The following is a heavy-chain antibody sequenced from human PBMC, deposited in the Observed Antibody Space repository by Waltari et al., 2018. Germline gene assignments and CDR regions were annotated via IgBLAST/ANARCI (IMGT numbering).Heavy chain of an antibody. CDR3: ARRATTYYYYYMDV. D-gene: IGHD1-1*01. J-gene: IGHJ6*03. CDR2: IKHSGST. Sequence: QVQLQQWGAGLLKPSETLSLTCAVYGGSFSGYYWSWIRQPPGKGLEWIGEIKHSGSTNYTPSLKSRVTISVDTSKNQFSLKLSSVTAADTAVYYCARRATTYYYYYMDVWGKGTTVTVSS. V-gene: IGHV4-34*01. CDR1: GGSFSGYY.